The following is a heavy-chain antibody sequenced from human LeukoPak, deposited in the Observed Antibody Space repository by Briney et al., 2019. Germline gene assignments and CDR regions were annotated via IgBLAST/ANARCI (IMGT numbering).Heavy chain of an antibody. CDR1: GGSFSGYY. Sequence: SETLSLTCAVCGGSFSGYYWTWIRQPPGKGLEWIGEINHSGTSNYNPSLKSRVTISVDTSKNQFSLNLSSVTAADTAVYYCTRAGYSFGHCDYWGQGTLVTIPS. D-gene: IGHD5-18*01. CDR3: TRAGYSFGHCDY. CDR2: INHSGTS. V-gene: IGHV4-34*01. J-gene: IGHJ4*02.